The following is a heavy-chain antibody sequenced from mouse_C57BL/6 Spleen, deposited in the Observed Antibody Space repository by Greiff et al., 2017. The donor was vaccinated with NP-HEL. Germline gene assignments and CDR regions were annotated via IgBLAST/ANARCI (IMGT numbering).Heavy chain of an antibody. V-gene: IGHV1-53*01. CDR2: INPSNGGT. CDR3: AREGANWDGWYFDV. J-gene: IGHJ1*03. CDR1: GYTFTSYW. Sequence: QVQLQQPGTELVKPGASVKLSCKASGYTFTSYWMHWVKQRPGQGLEWIGNINPSNGGTNYNEKFKSKATLTVDKSSSTAYMQLSSLTSEDSAVYYCAREGANWDGWYFDVWGTGTTVTVSS. D-gene: IGHD4-1*01.